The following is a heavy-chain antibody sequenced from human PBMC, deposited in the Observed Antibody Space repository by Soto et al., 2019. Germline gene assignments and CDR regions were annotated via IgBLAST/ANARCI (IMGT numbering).Heavy chain of an antibody. V-gene: IGHV3-33*01. CDR1: GFTFNRYA. Sequence: QVQLVESGGGVVQPGRSLRLSCAASGFTFNRYAMHWVRQAPGKGLEWVAVIWYDGSNKFYADSVKGRFTISRDDSKNTLYLQMNSLRGDDTAVYYCARDFYHFFDDWGQGTPVTVSS. D-gene: IGHD3-16*02. CDR3: ARDFYHFFDD. CDR2: IWYDGSNK. J-gene: IGHJ4*02.